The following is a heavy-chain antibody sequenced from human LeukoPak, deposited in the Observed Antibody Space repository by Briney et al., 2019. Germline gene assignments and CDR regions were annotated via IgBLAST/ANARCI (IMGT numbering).Heavy chain of an antibody. Sequence: PGGSLRLSCAASGFTFSSYGMHWVRQAPGKGQEWVAVIWYDGSNKYYADSVKGRFTISRDNSKNTLYLQMNSLRAEDTAVYYCAREEYYDILTGYHPPLYYGMDVWGQGTTVTVSS. CDR2: IWYDGSNK. D-gene: IGHD3-9*01. CDR1: GFTFSSYG. J-gene: IGHJ6*02. CDR3: AREEYYDILTGYHPPLYYGMDV. V-gene: IGHV3-33*01.